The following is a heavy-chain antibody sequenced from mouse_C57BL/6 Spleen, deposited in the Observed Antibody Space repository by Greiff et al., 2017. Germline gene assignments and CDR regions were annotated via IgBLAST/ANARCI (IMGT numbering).Heavy chain of an antibody. CDR2: IRRKSSNYAT. Sequence: EVKLMESGGGLVQPKGSLKLSCAASGFTFNTYAMHWVRQAPGKGLEWVARIRRKSSNYATYYADSGKDRFTISRDYSQNMLYLQINNLKTEDTAMYYCVREDGSSHYYAMDYWGQGTSVTVSS. CDR1: GFTFNTYA. J-gene: IGHJ4*01. D-gene: IGHD1-1*01. CDR3: VREDGSSHYYAMDY. V-gene: IGHV10-3*01.